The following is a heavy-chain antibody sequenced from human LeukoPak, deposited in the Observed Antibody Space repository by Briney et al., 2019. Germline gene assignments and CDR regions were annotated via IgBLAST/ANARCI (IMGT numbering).Heavy chain of an antibody. Sequence: GGSLRLSCAASGFTFSSYAMSWVRQAPGKGLEGVSAISGSGGSTYYADSVKGRFTISRDNSQNTVSLQVNNLRTEDTALYYCAKTSLSDASGHYYYMDVWGKGTTVTVSS. J-gene: IGHJ6*03. CDR1: GFTFSSYA. V-gene: IGHV3-23*01. CDR3: AKTSLSDASGHYYYMDV. CDR2: ISGSGGST. D-gene: IGHD3-3*01.